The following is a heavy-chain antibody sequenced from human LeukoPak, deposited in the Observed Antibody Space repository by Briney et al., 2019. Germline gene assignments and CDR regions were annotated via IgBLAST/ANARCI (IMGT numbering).Heavy chain of an antibody. CDR1: GGSFSGYY. D-gene: IGHD3-22*01. CDR3: ARHVSLPRLMYYYDSSGYSHLRRFDP. V-gene: IGHV4-34*01. J-gene: IGHJ5*02. CDR2: INHSGST. Sequence: SETLSLTCAVYGGSFSGYYWSWIRQPPGKGLEWIGEINHSGSTNYNPSLKSRVTISVDTSKNQFSLKLSSVTAADTAVYYCARHVSLPRLMYYYDSSGYSHLRRFDPWGQGTLVTVSS.